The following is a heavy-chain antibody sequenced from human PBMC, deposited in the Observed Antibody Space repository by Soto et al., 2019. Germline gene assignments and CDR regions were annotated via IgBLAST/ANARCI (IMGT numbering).Heavy chain of an antibody. J-gene: IGHJ6*02. Sequence: GGSLRLSCAASGFTFSSYAMHWVRQAPGKGLEWVAVISYDGSNKYYADSVKGRFTISRDNSKNTLYLQMNSLRAEDTAVYYCARGRRYDILTGFGSFYYGMDVWGQGTTVTVSS. D-gene: IGHD3-9*01. CDR1: GFTFSSYA. CDR3: ARGRRYDILTGFGSFYYGMDV. CDR2: ISYDGSNK. V-gene: IGHV3-30-3*01.